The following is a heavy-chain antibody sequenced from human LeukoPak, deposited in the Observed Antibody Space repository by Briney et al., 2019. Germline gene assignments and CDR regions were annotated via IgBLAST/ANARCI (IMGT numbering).Heavy chain of an antibody. CDR2: ISYDGSNK. CDR3: AREWDRSSWPALDY. Sequence: PGGYLRLSCAASGFTFITYTMHWGRQAPGKGLEWVAVISYDGSNKHYADSVKGRFTISRDNSKNTLYLQMNSLRAEDTGVYYCAREWDRSSWPALDYWGQGPLVTVSS. D-gene: IGHD3-22*01. CDR1: GFTFITYT. J-gene: IGHJ4*02. V-gene: IGHV3-30-3*01.